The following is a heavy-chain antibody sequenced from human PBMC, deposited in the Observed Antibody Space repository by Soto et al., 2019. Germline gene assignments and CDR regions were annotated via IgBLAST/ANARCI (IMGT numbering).Heavy chain of an antibody. CDR2: ILGGSGKT. CDR1: GFTFSSYA. CDR3: VKGGPIGVSGADY. Sequence: EVQLLESGGGLVQPGGSLRLSCAASGFTFSSYAMTWVRQAPGKGLEWVALILGGSGKTYYADSVKGRFTISRDNSKNTLYLQMNSLRAEDSALYYCVKGGPIGVSGADYWGQGTLVTVSS. J-gene: IGHJ4*02. D-gene: IGHD6-19*01. V-gene: IGHV3-23*01.